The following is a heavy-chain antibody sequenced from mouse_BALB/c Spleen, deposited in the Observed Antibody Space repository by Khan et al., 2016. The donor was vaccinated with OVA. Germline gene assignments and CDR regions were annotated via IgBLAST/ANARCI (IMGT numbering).Heavy chain of an antibody. Sequence: EVQLQESGPGLVKPSQSLSLTCTVTGYSITSDYAWNWIRQFPGNKLEWMGYISYSGGTSYTPSLKSRISITRDTSKNKSFLQLNSVTADDTTTYDCAGGRAYWGQGTLVTLSA. CDR3: AGGRAY. V-gene: IGHV3-2*02. CDR1: GYSITSDYA. J-gene: IGHJ3*01. CDR2: ISYSGGT. D-gene: IGHD3-3*01.